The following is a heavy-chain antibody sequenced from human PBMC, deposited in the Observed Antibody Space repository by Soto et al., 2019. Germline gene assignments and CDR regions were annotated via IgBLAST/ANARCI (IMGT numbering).Heavy chain of an antibody. CDR1: GFTFSSYA. V-gene: IGHV3-23*01. Sequence: GGSLRLSCAASGFTFSSYAMSWVRQAPGKGLEWVSAISGSGGSTYYADSVKGRFTISRDNSKNTLYLQMNSLRAEDTAVYYCAKWGVYYDSSGYFDYWGQGTLVTSPQ. CDR2: ISGSGGST. CDR3: AKWGVYYDSSGYFDY. D-gene: IGHD3-22*01. J-gene: IGHJ4*02.